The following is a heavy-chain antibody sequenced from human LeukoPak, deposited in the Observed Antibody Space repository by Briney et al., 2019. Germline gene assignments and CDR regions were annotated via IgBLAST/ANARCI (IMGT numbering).Heavy chain of an antibody. CDR3: ASSPGLAAFFDY. CDR2: ISYGGSSK. J-gene: IGHJ4*02. CDR1: GFTFSSYA. Sequence: PGGSLRVSCAVSGFTFSSYAMHWIRQAPGKGLEWVAVISYGGSSKYYADSVKGRFTISRDNSKNTLYLQMNSLRAEDTAIYYCASSPGLAAFFDYWGQGTLVTVFS. V-gene: IGHV3-30-3*01. D-gene: IGHD6-13*01.